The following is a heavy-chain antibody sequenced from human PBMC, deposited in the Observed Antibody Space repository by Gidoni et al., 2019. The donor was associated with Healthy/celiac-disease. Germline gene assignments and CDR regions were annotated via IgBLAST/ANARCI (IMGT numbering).Heavy chain of an antibody. CDR1: GGSISSSSYY. J-gene: IGHJ4*02. CDR2: IYYSGST. Sequence: QLQLQESGPGLVKPSETLSLTCTVSGGSISSSSYYWGWIRQPPGKGLEWIGSIYYSGSTYYNPTLKSRDTISVDTSKNQLSLKLSSVTAADTAVYYCASWTTTVTTPTDYWGQGTLVTVSS. D-gene: IGHD4-4*01. CDR3: ASWTTTVTTPTDY. V-gene: IGHV4-39*01.